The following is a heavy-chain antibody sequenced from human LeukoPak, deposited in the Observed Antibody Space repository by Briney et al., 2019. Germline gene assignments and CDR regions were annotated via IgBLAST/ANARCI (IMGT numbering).Heavy chain of an antibody. J-gene: IGHJ4*02. CDR3: ARGRGADY. V-gene: IGHV4-34*01. Sequence: SETLSLTCAVYGGSFSGYYWSWIRQPPGKGLEWIGEINHSGSTNYNPSLKSRVTISVDTSKNQFSLKLSSVTAADTAVYYCARGRGADYWGQGTLVTVSS. CDR2: INHSGST. CDR1: GGSFSGYY. D-gene: IGHD5-12*01.